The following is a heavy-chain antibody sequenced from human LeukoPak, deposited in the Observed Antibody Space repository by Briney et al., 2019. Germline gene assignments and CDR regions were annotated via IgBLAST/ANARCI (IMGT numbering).Heavy chain of an antibody. V-gene: IGHV3-23*01. CDR1: GFTFSNYA. CDR3: ARQIGYCTSGNCYFDT. Sequence: PGGALRLSCAASGFTFSNYAMSWVRQAPGKGLEWVSAISGSGDYTYHAASVKGGFTISRDKSKNTVFLQMSSLRVDDMAVYYCARQIGYCTSGNCYFDTWGQGALVTVSS. J-gene: IGHJ4*02. CDR2: ISGSGDYT. D-gene: IGHD2-8*01.